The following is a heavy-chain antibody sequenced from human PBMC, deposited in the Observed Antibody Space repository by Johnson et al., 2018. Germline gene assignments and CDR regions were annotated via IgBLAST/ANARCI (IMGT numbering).Heavy chain of an antibody. V-gene: IGHV4-34*01. D-gene: IGHD2-2*01. CDR3: ARGVYCSSTSCFRGMDV. CDR2: INHSGRT. CDR1: GGSFSGYY. Sequence: QVQLQQLGAGLLKPSEPLSLTCAVYGGSFSGYYWSWIRQPPGKGLEWIGEINHSGRTNYNPSLQSRVTISVDSSKNQLSLKLSSVTAADTAVSYCARGVYCSSTSCFRGMDVWGQGTTVTVSS. J-gene: IGHJ6*02.